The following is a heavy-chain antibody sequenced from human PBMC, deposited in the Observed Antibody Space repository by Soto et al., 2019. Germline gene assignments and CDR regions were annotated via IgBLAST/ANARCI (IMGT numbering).Heavy chain of an antibody. J-gene: IGHJ4*02. Sequence: SETLSLTCTVSGGSISGYYWSWIRQHPGKGLEWIAYMYYSGSTNYNPSLKGRVTISIDTSKNQFSLKLSSVTAADTAVYYCARRDSSGWYSYFDYWGQGALVTVSS. CDR1: GGSISGYY. CDR2: MYYSGST. CDR3: ARRDSSGWYSYFDY. V-gene: IGHV4-59*08. D-gene: IGHD6-19*01.